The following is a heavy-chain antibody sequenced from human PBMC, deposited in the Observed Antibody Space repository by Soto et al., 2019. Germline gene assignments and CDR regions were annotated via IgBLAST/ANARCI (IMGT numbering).Heavy chain of an antibody. V-gene: IGHV4-4*07. CDR3: ARGQRFSDWFDP. J-gene: IGHJ5*02. CDR2: IYSSGST. CDR1: GGAINSYY. D-gene: IGHD3-3*01. Sequence: QVHLQESGPGLVKPSETLSLTCTVSGGAINSYYWTWIRQPAGKGLEWIGRIYSSGSTKYNPSLQSRVTMSLDTYKNQSSLRLTSVTAADTAVYYCARGQRFSDWFDPWGQGTLVTVSS.